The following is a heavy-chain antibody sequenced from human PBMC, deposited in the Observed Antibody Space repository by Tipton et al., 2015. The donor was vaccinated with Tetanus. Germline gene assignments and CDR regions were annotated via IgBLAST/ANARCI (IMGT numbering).Heavy chain of an antibody. CDR2: TYHTGGT. D-gene: IGHD1-1*01. Sequence: TLSLTCTVSGDSITSSKYSWNWIRQPPGKGLEWIGYTYHTGGTYYNPSLKSRVTISVDRSSDQFSLRLTSVTAADTAVYYCARANNEFPKKGPFDVWGQGILVIVSS. J-gene: IGHJ4*02. CDR1: GDSITSSKYS. V-gene: IGHV4-30-2*01. CDR3: ARANNEFPKKGPFDV.